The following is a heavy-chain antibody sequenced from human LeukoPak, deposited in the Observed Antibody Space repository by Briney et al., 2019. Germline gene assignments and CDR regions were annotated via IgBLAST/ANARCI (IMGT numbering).Heavy chain of an antibody. V-gene: IGHV3-30*18. CDR3: AKSGLNRFDY. CDR2: ISYDGSNK. J-gene: IGHJ4*02. CDR1: GFTFSSYG. Sequence: GGSLRLSCAASGFTFSSYGMHWVRQAPGKGLEWVAVISYDGSNKYYADSVKGRFTISRDNSKNTLYLQMNSLKAEDTAVYYCAKSGLNRFDYWGQGTLVTVSS. D-gene: IGHD2-15*01.